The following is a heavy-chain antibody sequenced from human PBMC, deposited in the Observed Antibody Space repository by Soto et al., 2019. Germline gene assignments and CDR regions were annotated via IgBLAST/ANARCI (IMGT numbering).Heavy chain of an antibody. J-gene: IGHJ5*02. CDR2: INAGNGNT. CDR1: GYTFTSYA. Sequence: ASVKVSCKASGYTFTSYAMHWVRQAPGQRLEWMGWINAGNGNTKYSQKFQGRVTITRDTSASTAYMELSSLRSEDTAVYYCARSSPYCSGGSCSGLRWFDPWGQGTLVTVSS. CDR3: ARSSPYCSGGSCSGLRWFDP. D-gene: IGHD2-15*01. V-gene: IGHV1-3*01.